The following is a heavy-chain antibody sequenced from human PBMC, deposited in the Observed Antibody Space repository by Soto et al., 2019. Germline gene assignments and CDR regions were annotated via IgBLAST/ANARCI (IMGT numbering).Heavy chain of an antibody. CDR2: ISYDGSNK. J-gene: IGHJ4*02. Sequence: PGGSLRLSCAASGFTFSSYGMHWVRQAPGKGLEWVAVISYDGSNKYYAGSVKGRFTISRDNSKNTLYLQMNSQRAEDTAVYYCAKPRGLTVTTSFDYWGQGTLVTVYS. D-gene: IGHD4-17*01. CDR1: GFTFSSYG. CDR3: AKPRGLTVTTSFDY. V-gene: IGHV3-30*18.